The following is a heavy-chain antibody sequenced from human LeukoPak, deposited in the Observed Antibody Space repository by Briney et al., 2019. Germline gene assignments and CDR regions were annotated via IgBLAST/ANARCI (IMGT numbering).Heavy chain of an antibody. V-gene: IGHV7-4-1*02. CDR1: GGTFSSYA. Sequence: ASVKVSCKASGGTFSSYAISWVRQAPGQGLEWMGWINTNTGNPTSAQGFTGRFVFSLDTSVSTAYLQISSLKAEDTAVYYCARDRVAVAESYYYYYGMDVWGQGTTVTVSS. D-gene: IGHD6-19*01. J-gene: IGHJ6*02. CDR3: ARDRVAVAESYYYYYGMDV. CDR2: INTNTGNP.